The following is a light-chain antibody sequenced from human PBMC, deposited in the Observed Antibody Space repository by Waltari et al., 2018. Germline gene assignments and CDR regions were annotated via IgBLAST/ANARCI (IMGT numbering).Light chain of an antibody. J-gene: IGLJ3*02. CDR1: SGDVGSY. CDR2: EVT. CDR3: STYAGNDKLV. Sequence: QSALTQPPSASGSPGQSVTISCTATSGDVGSYVSWYQQHPGRAPKVLIFEVTKRPSGVPHRFSASGSGNTASLTVSGLQAEDEADYYCSTYAGNDKLVFGGGTKLTV. V-gene: IGLV2-8*01.